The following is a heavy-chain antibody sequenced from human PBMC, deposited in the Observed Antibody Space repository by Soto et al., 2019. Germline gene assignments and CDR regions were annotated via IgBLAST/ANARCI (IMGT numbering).Heavy chain of an antibody. CDR3: AREYSSGGEYYFDY. Sequence: GSLRLSCAASGFTFSSYSMNWVRQAPGKGLEWVSSISSSSSYIYYADSVKGRFTISRDNAKNSLYLQMNSLRAEDTAVYYCAREYSSGGEYYFDYWGQGTLVTV. D-gene: IGHD6-19*01. CDR1: GFTFSSYS. J-gene: IGHJ4*02. CDR2: ISSSSSYI. V-gene: IGHV3-21*01.